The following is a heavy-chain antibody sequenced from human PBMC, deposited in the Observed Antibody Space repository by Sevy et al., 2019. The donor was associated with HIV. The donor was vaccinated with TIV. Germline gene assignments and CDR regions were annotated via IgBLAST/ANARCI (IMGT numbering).Heavy chain of an antibody. J-gene: IGHJ4*02. CDR3: ARRGSDSSGWYHFY. CDR1: GGSISSGDYY. Sequence: TLSLTCTVSGGSISSGDYYWSWIRQPPGKGLEWIGYIYYSGSTYYNPSLKSRVTISVDTSKNQFSLKLSSVTAADTAVYYCARRGSDSSGWYHFYWGQGTLVTVSS. D-gene: IGHD6-19*01. V-gene: IGHV4-30-4*01. CDR2: IYYSGST.